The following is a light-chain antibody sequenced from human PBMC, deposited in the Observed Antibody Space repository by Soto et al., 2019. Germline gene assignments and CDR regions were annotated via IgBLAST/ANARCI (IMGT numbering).Light chain of an antibody. CDR3: QQYGSSQFT. CDR1: QSVSSSY. J-gene: IGKJ3*01. CDR2: GAS. V-gene: IGKV3-20*01. Sequence: EIVLTQSPGTQSLSPGERATLSCRASQSVSSSYLAWYQQKPGQAPRLLIYGASSRATGIPDRFSGSGSGTDFTLTISRLEPGDFAVYYCQQYGSSQFTFGPGTKVDIK.